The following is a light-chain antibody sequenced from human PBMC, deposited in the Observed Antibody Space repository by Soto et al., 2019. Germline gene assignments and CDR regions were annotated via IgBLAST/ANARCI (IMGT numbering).Light chain of an antibody. CDR3: REYYNWFPQT. CDR1: QSIRSK. J-gene: IGKJ1*01. CDR2: YGA. Sequence: EIVFTQSPGTLSLSPGERATLSCRASQSIRSKLALYQQKPAQDPRLVIYYGASRAAGSTVRFCGSSSCTKLSLLTTSWQPEDFAAFYCREYYNWFPQTFGEGTKVDIK. V-gene: IGKV3-15*01.